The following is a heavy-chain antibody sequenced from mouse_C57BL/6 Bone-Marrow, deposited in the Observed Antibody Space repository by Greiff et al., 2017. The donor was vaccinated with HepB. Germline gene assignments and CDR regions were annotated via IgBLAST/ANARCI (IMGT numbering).Heavy chain of an antibody. V-gene: IGHV2-9*01. D-gene: IGHD1-1*01. CDR3: ALPYYYGSSYGAY. J-gene: IGHJ3*01. CDR1: GFSLTSYG. Sequence: VMLVESGPGLVAPSQCLSITCTVSGFSLTSYGVDWVRQPPGKGLEWLGVIWGGCSTNYNSALISSLSIIKDNSNSQVFLKMNSLQTDDTAMYYCALPYYYGSSYGAYWGQGTLVTVSA. CDR2: IWGGCST.